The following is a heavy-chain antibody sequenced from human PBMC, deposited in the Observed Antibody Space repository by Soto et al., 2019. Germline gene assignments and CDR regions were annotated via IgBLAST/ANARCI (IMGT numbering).Heavy chain of an antibody. J-gene: IGHJ4*02. CDR3: ARDATYSGLDY. D-gene: IGHD1-26*01. V-gene: IGHV3-30-3*01. CDR1: GFTFSSYA. CDR2: ISYDGSNK. Sequence: QVQLVEPGGGVVQPGRSLRLSCAASGFTFSSYAMHWVRQAPGKGLEWVAVISYDGSNKYYADSVKGRFTISRDNSKNTLYLQMNSLRAEDTAVYYCARDATYSGLDYWGQGTLVTVSS.